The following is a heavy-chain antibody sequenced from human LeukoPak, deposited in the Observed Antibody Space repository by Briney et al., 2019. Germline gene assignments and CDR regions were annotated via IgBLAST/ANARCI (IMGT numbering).Heavy chain of an antibody. Sequence: ASVKVSCKASGYTFTGYYMHWVRQAPGQGLEWMGWINPNSGGTNYAQKLQGRVTMTTDTSTSTAYMELRSLRSDDTAVYYCARDSGALRFLEWLRLYYYYYGMDVWGQGTTVTVSS. D-gene: IGHD3-3*01. J-gene: IGHJ6*02. CDR1: GYTFTGYY. V-gene: IGHV1-2*02. CDR2: INPNSGGT. CDR3: ARDSGALRFLEWLRLYYYYYGMDV.